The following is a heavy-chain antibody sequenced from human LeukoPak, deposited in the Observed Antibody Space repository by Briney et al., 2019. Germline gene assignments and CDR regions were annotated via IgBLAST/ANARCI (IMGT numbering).Heavy chain of an antibody. J-gene: IGHJ4*02. D-gene: IGHD3-9*01. Sequence: SGGSLRLSCAASGFTFSRYWMSWVRQAPGKGLEWVANIKKDGSEKYYVDSVKGRFTIFRDNAKNSLYLQLNSLRAEDTAVYYCAREGFVRYFDWLLSFYFDYWGQGTLVTVSS. CDR1: GFTFSRYW. CDR3: AREGFVRYFDWLLSFYFDY. V-gene: IGHV3-7*04. CDR2: IKKDGSEK.